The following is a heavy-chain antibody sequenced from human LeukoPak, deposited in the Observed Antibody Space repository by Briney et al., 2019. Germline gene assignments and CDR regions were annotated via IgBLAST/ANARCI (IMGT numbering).Heavy chain of an antibody. D-gene: IGHD2-15*01. Sequence: PGGSLRISCAASGFPFKTYPMTWVRQAPGKGLEWISAVGDNGGGTFYADSVKGRFTISKDVSSDTLYLQMNSLKTEDTAVYYCARESGLSAFDYWGQETLVTVSS. V-gene: IGHV3-23*01. J-gene: IGHJ4*02. CDR3: ARESGLSAFDY. CDR1: GFPFKTYP. CDR2: VGDNGGGT.